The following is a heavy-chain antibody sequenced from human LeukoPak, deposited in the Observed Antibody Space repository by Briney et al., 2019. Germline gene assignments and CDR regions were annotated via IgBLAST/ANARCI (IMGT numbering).Heavy chain of an antibody. D-gene: IGHD2-21*02. CDR2: ISSNGVST. Sequence: GGSLRLSCSASGFTFSSYAMHWVRQVPGKGLEYISAISSNGVSTYYADSVKGRFTISRDNSKNTVYLQMSSLRPEDTAVYYCVKAQVVVTAIGGLDYWGQGILVPVSS. V-gene: IGHV3-64D*09. CDR1: GFTFSSYA. CDR3: VKAQVVVTAIGGLDY. J-gene: IGHJ4*02.